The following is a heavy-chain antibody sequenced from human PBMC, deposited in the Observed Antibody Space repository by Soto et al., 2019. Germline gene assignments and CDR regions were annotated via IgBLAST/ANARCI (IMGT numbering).Heavy chain of an antibody. Sequence: QVQLVQSGAEVKKPGSSVKVSCKASGGTFSSYTISWVRQAPGQGLEWMGRIIPILGIANYAQKFQGRVTITADKPTSTAYMELPSLRSEDTAVYYCATLPGGPYFGGHCYSPLGYFDLWARGTLVTVSS. D-gene: IGHD2-21*02. CDR1: GGTFSSYT. J-gene: IGHJ2*01. CDR2: IIPILGIA. CDR3: ATLPGGPYFGGHCYSPLGYFDL. V-gene: IGHV1-69*02.